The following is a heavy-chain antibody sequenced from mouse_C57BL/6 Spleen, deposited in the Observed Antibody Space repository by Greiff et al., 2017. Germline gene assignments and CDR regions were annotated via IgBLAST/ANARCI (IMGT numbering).Heavy chain of an antibody. Sequence: QVQLKQPGAELVKPGASVKLSCKASGYTFTSYWMHWVKQRPGRGLEWIGRIDPSSGGTKYNEKFKSKATLTVDKSSSTAYMQLSSLTSEDSAVYYCEREGDGYYEGDACFAYWGQGTPVTVSA. D-gene: IGHD2-3*01. V-gene: IGHV1-72*01. J-gene: IGHJ3*01. CDR1: GYTFTSYW. CDR3: EREGDGYYEGDACFAY. CDR2: IDPSSGGT.